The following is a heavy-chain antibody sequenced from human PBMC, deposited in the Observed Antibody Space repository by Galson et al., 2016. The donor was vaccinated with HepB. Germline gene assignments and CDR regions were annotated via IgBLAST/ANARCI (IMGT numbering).Heavy chain of an antibody. V-gene: IGHV3-74*03. Sequence: SLRLSCAASGFPFSNFWMHWVRQVPGEGLVWVSDINPDGSSTKYADSVKGRFTISRDYSKNTLYLQMNSLRAEDTAVYYCARGGYYDSSGYPFGGYWGQGTLVTVSS. CDR1: GFPFSNFW. D-gene: IGHD3-22*01. CDR2: INPDGSST. CDR3: ARGGYYDSSGYPFGGY. J-gene: IGHJ4*02.